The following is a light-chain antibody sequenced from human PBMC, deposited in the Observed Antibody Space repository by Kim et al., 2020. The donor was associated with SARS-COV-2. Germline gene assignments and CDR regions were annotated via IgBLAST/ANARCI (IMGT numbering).Light chain of an antibody. CDR3: QQYNSYPWT. V-gene: IGKV1-5*03. CDR2: KAS. CDR1: QSISSW. Sequence: AAVGDRFTITCRASQSISSWLAWYQQKPGKAPKLLIYKASSLESGVPSRFSGSGSGTEFTLTISSLQPDDFATYYCQQYNSYPWTFGQGTKVEIK. J-gene: IGKJ1*01.